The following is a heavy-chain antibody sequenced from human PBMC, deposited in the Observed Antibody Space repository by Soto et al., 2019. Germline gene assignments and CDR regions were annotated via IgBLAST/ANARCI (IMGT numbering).Heavy chain of an antibody. V-gene: IGHV4-61*08. CDR3: ARDCSGGSCSRTDDAFDI. CDR2: INYSGNT. CDR1: GDSISSNGYY. J-gene: IGHJ3*02. Sequence: SETLSLTCTVSGDSISSNGYYWSWIRQHPEKGLEWIGYINYSGNTYYNSSLKSRVTISVDTSKNQFSLKLSSVTAADTAVYYCARDCSGGSCSRTDDAFDIWGQGTMVTVSS. D-gene: IGHD2-15*01.